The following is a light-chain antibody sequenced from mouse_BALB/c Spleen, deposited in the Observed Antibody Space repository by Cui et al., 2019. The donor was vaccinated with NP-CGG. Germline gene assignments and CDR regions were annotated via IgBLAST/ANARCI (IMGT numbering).Light chain of an antibody. Sequence: QAVVTQESALTTSPGETVTLTCRSSTGAVTIINYANWVQEKPGHLFTGLIGGTNNRAPGVPARFSGFLIGDKAALTITGAQTEDEAIYFCALWYSNHWVFGGGTKLTVL. CDR3: ALWYSNHWV. CDR2: GTN. J-gene: IGLJ1*01. CDR1: TGAVTIINY. V-gene: IGLV1*01.